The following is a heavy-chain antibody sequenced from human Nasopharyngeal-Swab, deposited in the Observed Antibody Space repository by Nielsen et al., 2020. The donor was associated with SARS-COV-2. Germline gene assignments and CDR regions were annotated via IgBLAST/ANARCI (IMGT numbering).Heavy chain of an antibody. CDR3: ARGGSYLTGPADY. CDR2: INPSGGST. J-gene: IGHJ4*02. D-gene: IGHD1-26*01. V-gene: IGHV1-46*01. Sequence: VRQMPGKGLEWMGIINPSGGSTSYAQKFQGRVTMTRDTSTSTAYMELRSLRSDDTAVYYCARGGSYLTGPADYWGQGTLVTVSS.